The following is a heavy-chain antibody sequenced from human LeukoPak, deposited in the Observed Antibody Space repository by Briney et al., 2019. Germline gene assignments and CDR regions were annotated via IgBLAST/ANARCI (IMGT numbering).Heavy chain of an antibody. J-gene: IGHJ4*02. CDR3: TTGDYYVSSGFSN. D-gene: IGHD3-22*01. CDR1: GFTFSDAW. V-gene: IGHV3-15*01. CDR2: IKSKTDGGTT. Sequence: GGSLRLSCAASGFTFSDAWMSWVRQAPGKGLEWVGRIKSKTDGGTTDYAAPVKGRFTISRDDSKNTLYLQMNSLKTEDTAVYYCTTGDYYVSSGFSNWGQGTLVTVSS.